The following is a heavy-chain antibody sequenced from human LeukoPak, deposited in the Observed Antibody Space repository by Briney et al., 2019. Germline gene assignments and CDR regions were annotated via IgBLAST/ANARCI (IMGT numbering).Heavy chain of an antibody. V-gene: IGHV3-23*01. Sequence: PGGSLRLSCAASGFTFSAFSMTWVRQAPGKGLEWVSLIASNGGNTYYADSVKGRFTVSRDNSKNTLHLQMNSLRAEDTAIYYCAKDAGVVLSTQFDFWGQGTLVTVSS. CDR2: IASNGGNT. CDR1: GFTFSAFS. J-gene: IGHJ4*02. D-gene: IGHD2-15*01. CDR3: AKDAGVVLSTQFDF.